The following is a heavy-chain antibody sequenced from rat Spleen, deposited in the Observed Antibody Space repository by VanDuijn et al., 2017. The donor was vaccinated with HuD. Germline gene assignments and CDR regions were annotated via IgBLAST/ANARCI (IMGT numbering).Heavy chain of an antibody. V-gene: IGHV5-31*01. CDR3: ARRHYGYTDYFDY. Sequence: EVQLVEYGGGRVQPGRSLKLSCVASGITFNNYWMTWIRKAPGTGLEWVASLSNAGDTYYPDSVKGRFSISRENAKSTLSLQMDSLRSEDTATYYCARRHYGYTDYFDYWGQGVMVTVSS. CDR1: GITFNNYW. D-gene: IGHD1-9*01. CDR2: LSNAGDT. J-gene: IGHJ2*01.